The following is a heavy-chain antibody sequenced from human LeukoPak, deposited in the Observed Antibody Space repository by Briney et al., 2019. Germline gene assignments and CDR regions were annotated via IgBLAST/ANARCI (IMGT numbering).Heavy chain of an antibody. CDR1: IFTFSNAW. V-gene: IGHV3-15*01. CDR2: IKSKTYGGTT. J-gene: IGHJ4*02. D-gene: IGHD4-17*01. CDR3: TTGGTVTFDY. Sequence: PGGSLRLSCAASIFTFSNAWMSWVGQAPGKGLEWVGGIKSKTYGGTTDYAAPVKGRFTISRDDAKNTLYLQMNSLKTEDTAVYYCTTGGTVTFDYWGQGTLVTVYS.